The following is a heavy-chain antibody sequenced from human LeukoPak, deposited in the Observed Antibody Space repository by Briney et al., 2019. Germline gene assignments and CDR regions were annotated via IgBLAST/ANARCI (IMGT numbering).Heavy chain of an antibody. CDR3: AREASGWYLDY. CDR1: GFTVSSNS. V-gene: IGHV3-53*01. J-gene: IGHJ4*02. Sequence: SGGSLRLSCTVSGFTVSSNSMSWVRQAPGKGLEWVSFIYSDNTHYSDSVKGRFTISRDNAKNSLYLQMNSLRAEDTAVYYCAREASGWYLDYWGQGTLVTVSS. D-gene: IGHD6-19*01. CDR2: IYSDNT.